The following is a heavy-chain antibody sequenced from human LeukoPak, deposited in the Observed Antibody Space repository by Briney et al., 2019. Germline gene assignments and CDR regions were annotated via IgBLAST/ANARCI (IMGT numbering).Heavy chain of an antibody. D-gene: IGHD2-15*01. Sequence: GGSLRLSCAASGFTFDDYAMHWVRQAPGKGLEWVSGISWNSGSIGYADSVKGRFTISRDNAKNSLYLQMNSLRAEDTALYYCAKSVVVAASPFDYWGQGTLVTVSS. J-gene: IGHJ4*02. CDR2: ISWNSGSI. V-gene: IGHV3-9*01. CDR1: GFTFDDYA. CDR3: AKSVVVAASPFDY.